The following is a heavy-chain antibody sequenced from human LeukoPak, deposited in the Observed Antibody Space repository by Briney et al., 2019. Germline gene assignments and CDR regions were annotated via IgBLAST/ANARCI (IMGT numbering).Heavy chain of an antibody. V-gene: IGHV4-39*07. CDR2: IYYTGTT. CDR1: GDSISSSRYC. J-gene: IGHJ6*03. D-gene: IGHD6-19*01. CDR3: AREGLAEAAPTIRYYNYYMDV. Sequence: SETLSLTCTVSGDSISSSRYCWGWIRQPPGKGLEWIGSIYYTGTTYYNPSLQSRLTISVDTSKNQFSLRLSSVTAADTAVYYCAREGLAEAAPTIRYYNYYMDVWGKGTTVSVSS.